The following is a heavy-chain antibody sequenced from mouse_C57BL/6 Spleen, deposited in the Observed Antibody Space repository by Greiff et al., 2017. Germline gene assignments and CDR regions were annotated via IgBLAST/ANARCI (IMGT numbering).Heavy chain of an antibody. V-gene: IGHV5-17*01. CDR3: ARNGLYYAMDY. D-gene: IGHD1-1*01. Sequence: DVMLVESGGGLVKPGGSLKLSCAASGFTFSDYGMHWVRQAPEKGLEWVAYISSGSSTIYYADTVKGRFTISRDNAKNTLFLQMTSLRSEDTAMYYCARNGLYYAMDYWGQGTSVTVSS. CDR1: GFTFSDYG. J-gene: IGHJ4*01. CDR2: ISSGSSTI.